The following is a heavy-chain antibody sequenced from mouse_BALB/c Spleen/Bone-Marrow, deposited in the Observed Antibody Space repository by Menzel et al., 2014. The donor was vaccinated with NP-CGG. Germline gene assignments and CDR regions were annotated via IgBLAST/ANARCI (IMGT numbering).Heavy chain of an antibody. CDR1: SYTFTEYI. J-gene: IGHJ4*01. Sequence: QFQLQQSGAELVKPGASVKLSCKASSYTFTEYIIHWVKQRSGQGLEWIGWFYPGSGSIKYNEKFKDKATLTADKSSSTVYMHLSSLTSVDSAVYFCVRSDGYRAMDYWGQGTPSTVSS. CDR3: VRSDGYRAMDY. CDR2: FYPGSGSI. D-gene: IGHD2-3*01. V-gene: IGHV1-62-2*01.